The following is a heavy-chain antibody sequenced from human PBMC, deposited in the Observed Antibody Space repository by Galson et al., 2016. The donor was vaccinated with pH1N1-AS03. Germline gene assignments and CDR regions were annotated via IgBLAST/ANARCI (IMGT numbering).Heavy chain of an antibody. D-gene: IGHD4-11*01. CDR3: AKDHSNFYGMDV. J-gene: IGHJ6*02. Sequence: GMHWARQAPGKGLEWVAFIPYDGNNKYYSDSVKGRFTISRDNSKNTVYLQMNSLRAEDTAVYYCAKDHSNFYGMDVWGQGTAVTVSS. V-gene: IGHV3-30*02. CDR2: IPYDGNNK. CDR1: G.